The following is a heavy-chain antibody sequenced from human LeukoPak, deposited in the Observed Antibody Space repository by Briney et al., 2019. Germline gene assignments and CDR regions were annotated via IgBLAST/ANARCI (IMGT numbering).Heavy chain of an antibody. D-gene: IGHD3-10*01. CDR1: GFTFSSYE. CDR2: ISWNSGSI. CDR3: AKDMAPVWFGELNNCFDP. J-gene: IGHJ5*02. V-gene: IGHV3-9*01. Sequence: GGSLRLSCAASGFTFSSYEMNWVRQAPGKGLEWVSGISWNSGSIGYADSVKGRFTISRDNAKNSLYLQMNSLRAEDTALYYCAKDMAPVWFGELNNCFDPWGQGTLVTVSS.